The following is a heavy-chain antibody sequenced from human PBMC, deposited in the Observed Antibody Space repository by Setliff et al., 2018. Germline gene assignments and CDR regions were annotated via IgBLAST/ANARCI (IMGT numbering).Heavy chain of an antibody. Sequence: ASVKVSCKASGYPFTNYGITWVRQAPGQGLEWLGWISTYNINTNYAQKLQDRVTMTTDTSTSTAYMELRSLRSDDTAVYYCARLALTGYDSRGYYYALEYYYYMDVWGKGTTVTVSS. D-gene: IGHD3-22*01. V-gene: IGHV1-18*01. J-gene: IGHJ6*03. CDR2: ISTYNINT. CDR1: GYPFTNYG. CDR3: ARLALTGYDSRGYYYALEYYYYMDV.